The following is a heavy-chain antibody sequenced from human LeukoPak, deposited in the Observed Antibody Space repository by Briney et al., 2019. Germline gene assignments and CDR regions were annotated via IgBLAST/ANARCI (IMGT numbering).Heavy chain of an antibody. CDR3: ARTGSGFEY. CDR1: GFTFSSYA. V-gene: IGHV3-30-3*01. Sequence: GGSLRLSCAASGFTFSSYAMHWVRQAPGKGLEWVAVISYDGSNKYYADSVKGRFTISRDNTKNTLYLQMNSLRAEDTAVYYCARTGSGFEYWGQGTLVTVSS. D-gene: IGHD2-15*01. CDR2: ISYDGSNK. J-gene: IGHJ4*02.